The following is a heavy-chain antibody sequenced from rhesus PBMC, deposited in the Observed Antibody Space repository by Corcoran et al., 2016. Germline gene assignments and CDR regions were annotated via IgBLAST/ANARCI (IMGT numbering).Heavy chain of an antibody. CDR1: GYTFTELS. CDR3: ARDRGQLGYFDY. V-gene: IGHV1-111*02. D-gene: IGHD6-25*01. CDR2: VDPEDGEA. J-gene: IGHJ4*01. Sequence: EVQLVQSGAEVKKPGASAKISCKASGYTFTELSMHWVRQAPGKGLECMGRVDPEDGEADYAQKFPDRVTITADTSTDTAYMELSSLRSEDTAVYYCARDRGQLGYFDYWGQGVLVTVSS.